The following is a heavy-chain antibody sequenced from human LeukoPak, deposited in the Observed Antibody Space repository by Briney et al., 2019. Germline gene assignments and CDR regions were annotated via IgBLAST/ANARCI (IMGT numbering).Heavy chain of an antibody. V-gene: IGHV3-7*01. J-gene: IGHJ6*03. CDR3: ARVIAVPGTPYDYYYMDV. D-gene: IGHD6-19*01. CDR2: IKQDGSEK. CDR1: GFTFSSYW. Sequence: GGSLRLSCAASGFTFSSYWMSWVRQAPGKGLEWVANIKQDGSEKYYVDSVKGRFTISRDNAKNSLDLRMSSLRVGDTAVYSCARVIAVPGTPYDYYYMDVWGKGATVTVSS.